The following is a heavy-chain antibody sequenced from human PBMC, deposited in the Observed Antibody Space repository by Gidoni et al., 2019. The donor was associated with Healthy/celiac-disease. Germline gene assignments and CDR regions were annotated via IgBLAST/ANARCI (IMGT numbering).Heavy chain of an antibody. J-gene: IGHJ4*02. CDR2: IKSKTDGGTT. CDR1: GFTFSNAW. V-gene: IGHV3-15*01. D-gene: IGHD3-22*01. CDR3: TRYYDSSGSRDY. Sequence: EVQLVESGVGLVKPGGSLRLSCAASGFTFSNAWMSWVRQAPGKGLEWVGRIKSKTDGGTTDYAAPVKGRFTISRDDSKNTLYLQMNSLKTEDTAVYYCTRYYDSSGSRDYWGQGTLVTVSS.